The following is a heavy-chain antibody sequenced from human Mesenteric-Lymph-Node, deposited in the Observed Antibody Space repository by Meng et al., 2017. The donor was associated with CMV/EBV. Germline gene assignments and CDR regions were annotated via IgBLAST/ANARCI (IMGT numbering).Heavy chain of an antibody. Sequence: LRTRGVCVVWFRQPPAKALEWLAVIYWDDDKRYSPSLKSRLTITKDTSKNQVVLTMTNMDPVDTATYYCAHMGADRDDSSGPYYFDYWGQGTLVTSPQ. D-gene: IGHD3-22*01. J-gene: IGHJ4*02. CDR3: AHMGADRDDSSGPYYFDY. V-gene: IGHV2-5*02. CDR1: LRTRGVC. CDR2: IYWDDDK.